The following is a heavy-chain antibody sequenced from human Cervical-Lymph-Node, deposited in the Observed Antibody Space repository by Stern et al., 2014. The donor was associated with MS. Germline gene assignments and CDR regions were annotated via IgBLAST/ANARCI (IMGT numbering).Heavy chain of an antibody. D-gene: IGHD2-2*01. CDR1: GGTFSSYA. J-gene: IGHJ4*02. CDR3: ARGRYCSSTSCYVYDY. Sequence: QVQLVQSGAEVKKPGSSVKVSCKAYGGTFSSYAISWVRQAPGQGLEWMGGIIPIFGTANYAQKFQGRVTITADESTSTAYMELSSLRSEDTAVYYCARGRYCSSTSCYVYDYWGQGTLVTVSS. V-gene: IGHV1-69*01. CDR2: IIPIFGTA.